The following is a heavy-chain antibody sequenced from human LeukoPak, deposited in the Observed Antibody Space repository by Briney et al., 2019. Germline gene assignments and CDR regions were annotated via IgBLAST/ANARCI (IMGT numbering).Heavy chain of an antibody. CDR1: GFTFSSYG. CDR3: AKNRDDWLLNYFDY. V-gene: IGHV3-30*18. Sequence: GGSLRLSCAASGFTFSSYGMHWVRQAPGKGLEWVAAISYDGSNKYYADSVKGRFTISRDNSKNTLYLQMNSLRAEDTAVYYCAKNRDDWLLNYFDYWGQGTLVTVSS. CDR2: ISYDGSNK. D-gene: IGHD3-9*01. J-gene: IGHJ4*02.